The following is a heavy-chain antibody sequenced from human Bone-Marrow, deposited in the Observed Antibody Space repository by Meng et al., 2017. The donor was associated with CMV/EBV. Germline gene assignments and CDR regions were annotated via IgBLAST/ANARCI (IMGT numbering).Heavy chain of an antibody. CDR2: INPNSGGT. CDR3: ARERITMIGPDHDAFDI. CDR1: GGTFSNYP. V-gene: IGHV1-2*02. D-gene: IGHD3-22*01. J-gene: IGHJ3*02. Sequence: ASVKVSCKASGGTFSNYPINWVRQAPGQGLEWMGWINPNSGGTNYAQKFQGRVTMTRDTSISTAYMELSRLRSDDTAVYYCARERITMIGPDHDAFDIWGQGTMVTVSS.